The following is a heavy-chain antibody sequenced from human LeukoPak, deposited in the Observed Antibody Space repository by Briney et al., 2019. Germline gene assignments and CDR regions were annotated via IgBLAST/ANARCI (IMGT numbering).Heavy chain of an antibody. D-gene: IGHD3-10*01. V-gene: IGHV3-23*01. J-gene: IGHJ4*02. CDR2: ISGSGGST. Sequence: GGSLRLSCAASGFTFSSYAMSWVRQAPGKGLEWVSAISGSGGSTFYADSVRGRFTISRDNSKSTLYLQMTSLRAEDTGVYYCAKKIDSGSHPLDYWGQGTLVTISS. CDR1: GFTFSSYA. CDR3: AKKIDSGSHPLDY.